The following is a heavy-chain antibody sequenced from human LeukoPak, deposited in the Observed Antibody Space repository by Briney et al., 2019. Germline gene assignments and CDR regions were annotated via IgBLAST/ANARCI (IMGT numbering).Heavy chain of an antibody. CDR2: MNPNSGNL. CDR1: GHTFSFYD. Sequence: ASVKVSCKASGHTFSFYDINWVRQATGQGLEWMGYMNPNSGNLGYAQKFQGRVTITTDSSTSTAYMELSSLRSEDTAVYYCAREGLDYWGQGTLVTVSS. CDR3: AREGLDY. J-gene: IGHJ4*02. V-gene: IGHV1-8*03.